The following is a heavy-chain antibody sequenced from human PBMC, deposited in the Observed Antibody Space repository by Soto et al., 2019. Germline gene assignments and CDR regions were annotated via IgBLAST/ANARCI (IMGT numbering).Heavy chain of an antibody. V-gene: IGHV4-59*01. CDR2: VYYTGTS. CDR1: GDSMNYY. D-gene: IGHD3-9*01. Sequence: TSETLSLTCTVSGDSMNYYWSWIRQPPGKGLEWIGFVYYTGTSGSNPSLKSRVTMSVDTSNNQFSLKLNSLTAADTAVYYCARLTGNNWFDPWGQGTLVTVSS. CDR3: ARLTGNNWFDP. J-gene: IGHJ5*02.